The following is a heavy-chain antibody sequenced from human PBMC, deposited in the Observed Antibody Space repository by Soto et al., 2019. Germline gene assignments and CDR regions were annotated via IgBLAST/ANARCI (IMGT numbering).Heavy chain of an antibody. CDR1: GFTFNNYA. Sequence: GGSLRLSCGAAGFTFNNYAMNWVRQAPGKGLEWVATISATGGSTYYTDSVKGRFTVSRDNSKSILYLQMNSLRAEDTAVYYCAKEFRHDNWFFEHWGQGTQVTVSS. CDR3: AKEFRHDNWFFEH. CDR2: ISATGGST. D-gene: IGHD3-22*01. V-gene: IGHV3-23*01. J-gene: IGHJ4*02.